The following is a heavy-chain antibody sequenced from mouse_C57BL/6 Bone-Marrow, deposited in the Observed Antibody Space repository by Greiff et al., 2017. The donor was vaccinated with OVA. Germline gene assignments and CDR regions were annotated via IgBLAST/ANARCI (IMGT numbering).Heavy chain of an antibody. V-gene: IGHV1-59*01. Sequence: QVQLQQPGAELVRPGTSVKLSCKASGYTFTSYWMHWVKQRPGQGLEWIGVIDPSDSYTNYNQKFKGKATLTVDTSSSTAYMQLSSLTSEDSAVYYCASGYYGSSYCAWFAYWGQGTLVTVSA. J-gene: IGHJ3*01. CDR3: ASGYYGSSYCAWFAY. CDR2: IDPSDSYT. D-gene: IGHD1-1*01. CDR1: GYTFTSYW.